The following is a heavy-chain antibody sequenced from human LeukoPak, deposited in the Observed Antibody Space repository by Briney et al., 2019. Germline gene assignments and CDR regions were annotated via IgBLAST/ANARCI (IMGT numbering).Heavy chain of an antibody. J-gene: IGHJ5*02. Sequence: SETLSLTCTVSGGSISSYYWSWIRQPPGKGLERIGYIYYSGSTNYNPSLKSRVTISVDTSKNQFSLRLSSVTAADTAVYYCARYSTTSRGYNWFDPWGQGTLVTVSS. CDR2: IYYSGST. CDR3: ARYSTTSRGYNWFDP. D-gene: IGHD1/OR15-1a*01. CDR1: GGSISSYY. V-gene: IGHV4-59*01.